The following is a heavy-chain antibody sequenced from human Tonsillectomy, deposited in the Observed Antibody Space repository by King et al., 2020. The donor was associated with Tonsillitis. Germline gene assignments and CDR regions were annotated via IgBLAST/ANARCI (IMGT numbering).Heavy chain of an antibody. D-gene: IGHD2-15*01. CDR2: IYYSGNT. CDR1: GGSISGDAYY. Sequence: QLQESGPGLVKPSQTLSLTCTVSGGSISGDAYYWSWIRQHPGKGLEWIGYIYYSGNTYYNPSLKSRLTISVDTSKNQFSLNLTSVTAADTALYYCGGYEGGVFDPWGQGILVTVSS. CDR3: GGYEGGVFDP. J-gene: IGHJ5*02. V-gene: IGHV4-31*03.